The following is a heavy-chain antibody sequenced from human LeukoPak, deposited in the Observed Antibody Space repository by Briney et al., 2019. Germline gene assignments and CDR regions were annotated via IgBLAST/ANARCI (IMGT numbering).Heavy chain of an antibody. D-gene: IGHD3/OR15-3a*01. Sequence: GGSLRLSCAASGFTLGSYWMSWVRQAPGKGLEWVAHIKPDGSEKYYVDSVRGRFTISRDNAENSLYLEMNSLRAEDTAVYYCARDRDWSFDYWGQGTLATVSS. V-gene: IGHV3-7*05. CDR3: ARDRDWSFDY. J-gene: IGHJ4*02. CDR2: IKPDGSEK. CDR1: GFTLGSYW.